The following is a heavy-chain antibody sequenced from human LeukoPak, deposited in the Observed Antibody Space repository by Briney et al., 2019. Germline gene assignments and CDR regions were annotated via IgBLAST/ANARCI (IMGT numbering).Heavy chain of an antibody. V-gene: IGHV4-59*01. CDR3: ARDQLASGSYSSGERVY. Sequence: SETLSLTCTVSGGSISSYYWSWIRQPPGKGLEWIGYIYYSGSTNYNPSLKSRVTISVDTSKNQFSLKLSSVTAADTAVYYCARDQLASGSYSSGERVYWGQGTLVTVSS. J-gene: IGHJ4*02. CDR2: IYYSGST. D-gene: IGHD1-26*01. CDR1: GGSISSYY.